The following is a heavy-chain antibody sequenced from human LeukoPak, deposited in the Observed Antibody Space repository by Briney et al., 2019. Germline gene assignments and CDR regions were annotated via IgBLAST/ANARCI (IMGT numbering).Heavy chain of an antibody. CDR3: ARDVVDGRDYYGSGSYYNGGGAFDI. J-gene: IGHJ3*02. D-gene: IGHD3-10*01. CDR2: IYYSGST. CDR1: GGSISSTSYS. Sequence: SETLSLTCTVSGGSISSTSYSWGWIRQPPGKGLEWIRSIYYSGSTYYNPSLKSRVTISVDTSMNQFSLKLSSVTAADTAVYYCARDVVDGRDYYGSGSYYNGGGAFDIWGQGTMVTVSS. V-gene: IGHV4-39*07.